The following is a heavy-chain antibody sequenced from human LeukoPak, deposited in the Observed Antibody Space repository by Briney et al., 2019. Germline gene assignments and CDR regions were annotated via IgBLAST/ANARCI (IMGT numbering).Heavy chain of an antibody. CDR3: AKRWARGGYDSYYYYGMDV. CDR2: ISGSGGST. J-gene: IGHJ6*04. Sequence: PGGSLRLSCAASGFTFSSYAMSWVRLAPGKGLEWVSAISGSGGSTYYADSVKGRFTISRDNSKNTLYLQMNSLRAEDTAVYYCAKRWARGGYDSYYYYGMDVWGKGTTVTVSS. CDR1: GFTFSSYA. V-gene: IGHV3-23*01. D-gene: IGHD5-12*01.